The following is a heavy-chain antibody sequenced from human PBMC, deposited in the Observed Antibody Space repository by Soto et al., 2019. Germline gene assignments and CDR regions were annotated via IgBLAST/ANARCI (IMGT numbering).Heavy chain of an antibody. CDR2: ISGSGGST. CDR1: GFTFSSYA. D-gene: IGHD6-13*01. V-gene: IGHV3-23*01. CDR3: AIDEYAASWYQINFDY. J-gene: IGHJ4*02. Sequence: GGSLRLSCAASGFTFSSYAMSWVRQAPGKGMEWVSAISGSGGSTYYADSVKGRFTISRDNSKNTLYLQMNSLRAEDTAVYYYAIDEYAASWYQINFDYRGQGTLVTVAT.